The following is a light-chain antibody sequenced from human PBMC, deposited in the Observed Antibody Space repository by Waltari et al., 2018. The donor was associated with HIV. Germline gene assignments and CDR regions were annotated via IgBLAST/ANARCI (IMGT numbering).Light chain of an antibody. Sequence: EIVLTQSPLSLPVSPGEPASISCRSSQSLLHSIGYNYVNWYLQKPGQSPQLLIYLGSTRASGVPDRVSGSGSGTDFTLKISRVEAEDVGVYYCMQGLQTPWTFGQGAKVEIK. V-gene: IGKV2-28*01. CDR3: MQGLQTPWT. CDR2: LGS. J-gene: IGKJ1*01. CDR1: QSLLHSIGYNY.